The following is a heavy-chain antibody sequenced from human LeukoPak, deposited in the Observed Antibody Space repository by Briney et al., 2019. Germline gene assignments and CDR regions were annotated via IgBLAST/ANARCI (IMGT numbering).Heavy chain of an antibody. J-gene: IGHJ4*02. CDR1: GFTFSSYE. CDR2: IYYSGST. D-gene: IGHD2-15*01. CDR3: ARTYCSGGSCYPTYFDY. V-gene: IGHV4-39*07. Sequence: GSLRLSCAASGFTFSSYEMNWIRQPPGKGLEWIGSIYYSGSTYYNPSLKSRVTISVDTSKNQFSLKLSSVTAADTAVYYCARTYCSGGSCYPTYFDYWGQGTLVTVSS.